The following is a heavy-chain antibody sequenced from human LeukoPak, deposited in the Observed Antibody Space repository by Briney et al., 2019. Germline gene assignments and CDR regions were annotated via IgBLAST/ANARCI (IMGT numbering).Heavy chain of an antibody. Sequence: GGSLRLSCAASGFTFSSYTMNWVRQALGKGLEWVSSISTITTYADAVKGRFTISRDNAKSSLYLQMDSLRAEDSAVYYCARGHETSYWFFDLWGRGTLVSVSS. V-gene: IGHV3-69-1*02. CDR1: GFTFSSYT. CDR2: ISTITT. J-gene: IGHJ2*01. CDR3: ARGHETSYWFFDL. D-gene: IGHD2-15*01.